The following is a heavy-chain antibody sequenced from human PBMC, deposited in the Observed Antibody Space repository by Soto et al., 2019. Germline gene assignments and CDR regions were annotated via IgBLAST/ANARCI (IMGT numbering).Heavy chain of an antibody. CDR1: GFTFSSYA. CDR2: ISGSGGST. CDR3: AKDSVGVVVTEIPPFDY. V-gene: IGHV3-23*01. Sequence: GGSLRLSCAASGFTFSSYAMSWVRQAPGKGLEWVSAISGSGGSTYYADSVKGRFTISRDNSKNTLYLQMNSLRAEDTAVYYCAKDSVGVVVTEIPPFDYWGQGTLVTVSS. D-gene: IGHD2-21*02. J-gene: IGHJ4*02.